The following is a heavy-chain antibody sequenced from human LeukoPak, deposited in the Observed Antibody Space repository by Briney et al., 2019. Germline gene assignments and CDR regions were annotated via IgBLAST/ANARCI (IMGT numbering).Heavy chain of an antibody. CDR1: GITFSSYA. CDR2: ISGSAGST. D-gene: IGHD3-16*01. CDR3: AKDRSPMITHVFDY. Sequence: PGGSLRLSCAASGITFSSYAMSWVRQAPEKGLEWVSGISGSAGSTYYADSVKGRFTISRDNSKNTLYLQLSSLRAEDTAIFYCAKDRSPMITHVFDYWGQGTLVTASS. V-gene: IGHV3-23*01. J-gene: IGHJ4*02.